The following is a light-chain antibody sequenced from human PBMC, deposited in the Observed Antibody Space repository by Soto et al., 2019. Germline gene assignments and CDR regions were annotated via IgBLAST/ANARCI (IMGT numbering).Light chain of an antibody. J-gene: IGKJ1*01. V-gene: IGKV3-15*01. CDR2: GAS. CDR3: QQYNNWPPWT. CDR1: QSVSSN. Sequence: EIVMTQSPATLSVSPGERATLSCRASQSVSSNLAWYQQKPGQAPRLLIYGASTRATGIPARFSGSGYRTEFTLNISSLQSEDFAVYDCQQYNNWPPWTFGQGNKVELK.